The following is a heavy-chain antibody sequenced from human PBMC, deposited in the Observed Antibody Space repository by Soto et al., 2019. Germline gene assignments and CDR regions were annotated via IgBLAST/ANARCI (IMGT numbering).Heavy chain of an antibody. D-gene: IGHD3-10*01. Sequence: GGSLRLSCSASGFTFSSFNMHWVRQAPGKGLEWVSSISGTTKYIYYGDSVKGRFTISRDNAENSMFLQMNSLRVEDTAVYYCARSVLFRGLNRAFDIWGQGTLVTVSS. CDR2: ISGTTKYI. CDR1: GFTFSSFN. CDR3: ARSVLFRGLNRAFDI. V-gene: IGHV3-21*01. J-gene: IGHJ3*02.